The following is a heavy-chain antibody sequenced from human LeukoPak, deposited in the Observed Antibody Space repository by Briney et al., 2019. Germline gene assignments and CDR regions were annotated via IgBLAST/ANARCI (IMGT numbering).Heavy chain of an antibody. J-gene: IGHJ4*02. Sequence: GASVKVSCKASGGTFSSYAISWVRQAPGQGLEWMGRIIPILGIANYAQKFQGRVTITADKSTSTAYMELSSLRSEDTAVYYCARVGGHSGFDYWGQGTLVTVSS. V-gene: IGHV1-69*04. CDR3: ARVGGHSGFDY. D-gene: IGHD3-16*01. CDR2: IIPILGIA. CDR1: GGTFSSYA.